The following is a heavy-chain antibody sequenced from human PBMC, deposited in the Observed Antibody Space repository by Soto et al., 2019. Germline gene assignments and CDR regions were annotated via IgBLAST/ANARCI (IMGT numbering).Heavy chain of an antibody. D-gene: IGHD3-22*01. CDR3: ARDQGRYYDTFDY. CDR1: GFIFSSYS. V-gene: IGHV3-21*01. CDR2: ISSSSTFI. J-gene: IGHJ4*02. Sequence: EVQLVESGGGLVKPGGSLRLSCAASGFIFSSYSMNWVRQAPGKGLEWVSSISSSSTFINYADSVRGRFTISRDNAKNSLDLQMGSLRAEDTAVYYCARDQGRYYDTFDYWGQGTLVTVSS.